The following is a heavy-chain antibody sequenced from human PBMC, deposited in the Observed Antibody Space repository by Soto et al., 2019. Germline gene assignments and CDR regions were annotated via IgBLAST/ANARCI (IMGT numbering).Heavy chain of an antibody. D-gene: IGHD3-22*01. CDR1: GYTFTAYA. CDR2: INVGKGNT. V-gene: IGHV1-3*01. CDR3: ARPRQGYDGYYIPFDF. J-gene: IGHJ4*01. Sequence: ASVKVSCKASGYTFTAYAIHWMRQAPGQRLEWMGWINVGKGNTRYSEKFQDRVTISRDTSASTAYLELSSLTSGDTAVYYCARPRQGYDGYYIPFDFWGHGTLVTVS.